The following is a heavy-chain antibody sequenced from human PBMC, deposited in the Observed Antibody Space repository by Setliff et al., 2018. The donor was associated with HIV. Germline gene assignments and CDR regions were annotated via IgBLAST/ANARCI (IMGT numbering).Heavy chain of an antibody. CDR3: ARATEAGTIDY. CDR2: ISAYNGNT. J-gene: IGHJ4*02. Sequence: ASVKVSCKASGYTFTDYFMHWVRQAPGQGLEWMGWISAYNGNTNSAQKLQGRVTMTTDTSTSTAYMELRSLRSDDTAVYYCARATEAGTIDYWGQGTLVTVSS. D-gene: IGHD1-1*01. V-gene: IGHV1-18*04. CDR1: GYTFTDYF.